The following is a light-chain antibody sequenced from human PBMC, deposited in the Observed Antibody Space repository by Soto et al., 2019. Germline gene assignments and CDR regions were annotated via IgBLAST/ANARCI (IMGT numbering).Light chain of an antibody. CDR2: AAS. CDR3: KQTFSRPYT. J-gene: IGKJ2*01. Sequence: DIQMTQSPSSRSASVGDRGTITCRASQIVRSNLNWYQQKPGKVPELLIYAASTLQPGVPSRFRGSGSGTDFTLTVSSLQPEDFATYYCKQTFSRPYTFGQGTKLEIE. V-gene: IGKV1-39*01. CDR1: QIVRSN.